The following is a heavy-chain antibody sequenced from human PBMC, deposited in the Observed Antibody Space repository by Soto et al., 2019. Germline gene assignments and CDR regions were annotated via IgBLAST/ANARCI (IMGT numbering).Heavy chain of an antibody. J-gene: IGHJ6*03. V-gene: IGHV4-59*08. Sequence: SETLSLTCAVSSGSISSYYWSWIRQPPGKGLEWIGYIYYSGSTNYNPSLKSRVTISVDTSKNQFSLKLSSVTAADTAVYYCARLDIVVVPAAIYYYYMDVWGKGTTVTVSS. D-gene: IGHD2-2*01. CDR2: IYYSGST. CDR1: SGSISSYY. CDR3: ARLDIVVVPAAIYYYYMDV.